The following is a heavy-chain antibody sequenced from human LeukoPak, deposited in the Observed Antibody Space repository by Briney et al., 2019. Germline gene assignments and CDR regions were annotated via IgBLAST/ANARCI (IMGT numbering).Heavy chain of an antibody. Sequence: GGSLRLSCAASGFNFASHWMHWVRQTPGKGLVWVSRINSGGSGTSYADSVEGRFTISRDNAKNTLYLQMNSLRAEDTAVYYCAKGVAVAGTWLDYWGQGTLVTVSS. D-gene: IGHD6-19*01. V-gene: IGHV3-74*01. J-gene: IGHJ4*02. CDR1: GFNFASHW. CDR2: INSGGSGT. CDR3: AKGVAVAGTWLDY.